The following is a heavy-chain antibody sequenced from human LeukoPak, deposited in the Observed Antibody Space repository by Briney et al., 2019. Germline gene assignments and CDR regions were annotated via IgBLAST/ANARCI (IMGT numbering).Heavy chain of an antibody. V-gene: IGHV1-46*01. CDR3: ARDIVPAAIPDYYYYMDV. Sequence: ASVKVSCKASGYTFTSYYMHWVRQAPGQGLEWMGIINPSGGSTSYAQKFQGRVTMTRDTSTSTVYMELSSLRSEDTAVYYCARDIVPAAIPDYYYYMDVWGKGTTVTVSS. J-gene: IGHJ6*03. CDR2: INPSGGST. D-gene: IGHD2-2*02. CDR1: GYTFTSYY.